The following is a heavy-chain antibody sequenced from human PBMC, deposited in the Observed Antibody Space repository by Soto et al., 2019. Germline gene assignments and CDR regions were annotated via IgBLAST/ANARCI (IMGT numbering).Heavy chain of an antibody. CDR2: INAGNGNT. CDR1: GYAFTSYA. D-gene: IGHD6-25*01. CDR3: ARTLGSDRFDP. Sequence: ASVKVSCKASGYAFTSYAMQWVRQAPGQRLEWMGWINAGNGNTKYSQKFQGRATITRDTSASTAYMELSSLRSEDTAVYYCARTLGSDRFDPWGQGTLVTVSS. J-gene: IGHJ5*02. V-gene: IGHV1-3*01.